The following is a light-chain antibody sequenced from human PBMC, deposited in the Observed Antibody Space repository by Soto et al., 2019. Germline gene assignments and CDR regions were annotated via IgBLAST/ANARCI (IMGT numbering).Light chain of an antibody. CDR1: SSDVGGNHY. V-gene: IGLV2-14*01. CDR2: DVG. CDR3: DSYTSSTTWV. J-gene: IGLJ3*02. Sequence: QSALTQPASVSVSPGQSITISCTGTSSDVGGNHYVSWFQQHPGKAPKLMIYDVGNRPSGVSTRFSGSKSGNTASLTISGLQAEDEADYYCDSYTSSTTWVFGGGTKLTVL.